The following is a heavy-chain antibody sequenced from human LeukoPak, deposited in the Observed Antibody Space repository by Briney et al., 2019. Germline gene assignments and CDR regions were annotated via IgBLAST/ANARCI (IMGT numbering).Heavy chain of an antibody. V-gene: IGHV4-59*08. CDR2: IYYSGST. J-gene: IGHJ4*02. CDR3: ASYGSGSYYGFDY. D-gene: IGHD3-10*01. CDR1: GGSISSYY. Sequence: SETLSLTCTVSGGSISSYYWSWIRQPPGKGLEWIGYIYYSGSTNYNPSLKSRVTTSVDTSKNQFSLKLSSVTAADTAVYYCASYGSGSYYGFDYRGQGTLVSVSS.